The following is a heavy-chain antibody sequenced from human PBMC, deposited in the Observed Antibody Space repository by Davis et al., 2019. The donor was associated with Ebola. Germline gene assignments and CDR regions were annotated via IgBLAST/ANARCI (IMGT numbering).Heavy chain of an antibody. CDR2: IYYSGST. Sequence: SCTVSGGSISSGAYYWTWIRQHPGKGLEWIGYIYYSGSTYYNPSLKSRVTISVDTSKNQFSLKLSSVTAADTAVYYCARVRGYSGYERFDPWGQGTLVTVSS. CDR1: GGSISSGAYY. J-gene: IGHJ5*02. CDR3: ARVRGYSGYERFDP. V-gene: IGHV4-31*02. D-gene: IGHD5-12*01.